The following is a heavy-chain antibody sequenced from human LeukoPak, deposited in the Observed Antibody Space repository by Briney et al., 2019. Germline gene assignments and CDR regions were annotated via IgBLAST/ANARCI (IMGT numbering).Heavy chain of an antibody. Sequence: PSETLSLTCSVSGGSISSYYWSWIRQPPGKGLEWIGYTHYSGSTYYNPSLKSRVTMSLDTSKNQFSLKLTSVTAADTAVYYCARDGYPGMGAFDIWGRGTMVTVSS. D-gene: IGHD5-18*01. CDR1: GGSISSYY. V-gene: IGHV4-59*12. CDR2: THYSGST. CDR3: ARDGYPGMGAFDI. J-gene: IGHJ3*02.